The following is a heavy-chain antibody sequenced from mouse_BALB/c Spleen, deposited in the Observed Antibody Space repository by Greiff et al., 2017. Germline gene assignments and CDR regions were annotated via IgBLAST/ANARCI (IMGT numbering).Heavy chain of an antibody. CDR1: GFNIKDYY. Sequence: VQLQQSGAELVRPGALVKLSCKASGFNIKDYYMHWVKQRPEQGLEWIGWIDPENGNTIYDPKFQGKASITADTSSKTAYLQLSSLTSEDTAVYYCAVLYYGSSYGAYWGQGTLVTVSA. CDR2: IDPENGNT. J-gene: IGHJ3*01. D-gene: IGHD1-1*01. CDR3: AVLYYGSSYGAY. V-gene: IGHV14-1*02.